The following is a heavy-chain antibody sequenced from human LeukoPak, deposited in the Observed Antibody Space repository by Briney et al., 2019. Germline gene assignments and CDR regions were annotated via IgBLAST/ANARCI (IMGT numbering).Heavy chain of an antibody. V-gene: IGHV1-18*01. Sequence: ASEKVSCRASGYTFSDYAISWVRQAPGRGLEWMGWIRGHNGKTKYLEKFQGRVTMTTDKSTSNAYMELRSLRSDDTAVYYCARYFNNYDSSGDYYVTNYYFDYWGQGTLVTVSS. J-gene: IGHJ4*02. CDR3: ARYFNNYDSSGDYYVTNYYFDY. CDR1: GYTFSDYA. CDR2: IRGHNGKT. D-gene: IGHD3-22*01.